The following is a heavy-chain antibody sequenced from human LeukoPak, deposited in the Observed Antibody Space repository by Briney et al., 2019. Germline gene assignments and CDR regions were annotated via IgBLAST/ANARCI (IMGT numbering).Heavy chain of an antibody. J-gene: IGHJ4*02. CDR2: IYYSGST. CDR1: GGSISSGGYY. Sequence: SETLSLTCTVSGGSISSGGYYWSWIRQHPGKGLEWIGDIYYSGSTYHNPSLKSRVTISVDTSKNQSSLKLSSVTAADTAVYYCAREVGGDGDYFDYWGQGTLVTVSS. CDR3: AREVGGDGDYFDY. V-gene: IGHV4-31*03. D-gene: IGHD3-16*01.